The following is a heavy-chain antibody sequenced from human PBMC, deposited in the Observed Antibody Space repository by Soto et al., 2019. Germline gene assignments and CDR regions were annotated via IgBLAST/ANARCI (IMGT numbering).Heavy chain of an antibody. Sequence: DVHLLESGGGLVQPGGSLRLSCAASGFTFSSYAMGWVHQAPGEGLEWVSSIGGSGSYTYYADSVKGRFTISRDNFKSTLYLQMNSLRAEDTAVYYCAKDNLAPYSKGWAIRFDPWGQGTLVTVSS. CDR1: GFTFSSYA. D-gene: IGHD6-19*01. CDR3: AKDNLAPYSKGWAIRFDP. V-gene: IGHV3-23*01. CDR2: IGGSGSYT. J-gene: IGHJ5*02.